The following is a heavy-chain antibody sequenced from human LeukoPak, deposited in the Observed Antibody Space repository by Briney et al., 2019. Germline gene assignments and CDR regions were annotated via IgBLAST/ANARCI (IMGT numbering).Heavy chain of an antibody. CDR3: AREKRGVYYDFWSGLRKGWFDP. J-gene: IGHJ5*02. CDR1: GGSFSGYY. D-gene: IGHD3-3*01. Sequence: PSETLSLTCAVYGGSFSGYYWSWIRQPPGKGLEWIGEINHSGSTNYNPSLKSRVTISVDTSKNQFSLKLSSVTAADTAVYYCAREKRGVYYDFWSGLRKGWFDPWGQGTLVTVSS. CDR2: INHSGST. V-gene: IGHV4-34*01.